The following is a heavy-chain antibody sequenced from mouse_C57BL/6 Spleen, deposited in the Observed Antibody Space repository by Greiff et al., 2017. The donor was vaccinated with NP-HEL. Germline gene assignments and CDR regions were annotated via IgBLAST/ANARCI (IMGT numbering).Heavy chain of an antibody. J-gene: IGHJ4*01. CDR1: GYAFSSSW. Sequence: VMLVESGPELVKPGASVKISCKASGYAFSSSWMNWVKQRPGKGLEWIGRIYPGDGDTNYNGKFKGKATLTADKSSSTAYMQLSSLTSEDSAVYFCAIYDGYYGAMDYWGQGTSVTVSS. CDR3: AIYDGYYGAMDY. D-gene: IGHD2-3*01. V-gene: IGHV1-82*01. CDR2: IYPGDGDT.